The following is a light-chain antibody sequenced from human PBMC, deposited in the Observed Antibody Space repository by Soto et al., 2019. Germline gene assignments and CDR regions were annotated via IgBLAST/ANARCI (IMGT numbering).Light chain of an antibody. CDR1: QSVSSTY. J-gene: IGKJ3*01. CDR2: DAS. V-gene: IGKV3D-20*02. Sequence: LTLSPGTLSLSPGGRATLPCRASQSVSSTYLIWYQQKPGQAPRLLIYDASNRATGIPARLSGSGSGTDFTLTISSLEPEDFAVYYCQQRSNWPLFAFRPGTKVD. CDR3: QQRSNWPLFA.